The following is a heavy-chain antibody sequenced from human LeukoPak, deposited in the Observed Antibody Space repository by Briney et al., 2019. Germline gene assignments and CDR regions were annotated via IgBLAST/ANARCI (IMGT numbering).Heavy chain of an antibody. CDR2: IKRDGSDK. V-gene: IGHV3-7*01. J-gene: IGHJ3*02. D-gene: IGHD6-19*01. Sequence: GGSLRLSCAASGFVFSSFWMTWVRQAPGKGLEWVANIKRDGSDKYYLDSVKGRFTISRDNAKNSLFLQMNSLRAEDTALYYCARDQGGSYSGGDYDAFDICGQGTMVTVSS. CDR1: GFVFSSFW. CDR3: ARDQGGSYSGGDYDAFDI.